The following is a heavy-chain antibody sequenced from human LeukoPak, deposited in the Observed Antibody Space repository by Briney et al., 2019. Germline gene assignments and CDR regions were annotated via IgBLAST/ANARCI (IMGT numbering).Heavy chain of an antibody. CDR3: ARGNYYDSSGYSGAFDI. CDR2: ISAYNGNT. J-gene: IGHJ3*02. D-gene: IGHD3-22*01. Sequence: ASVKVSCKASGYTFTRYGISWVRQAPGQGLEWMGWISAYNGNTNYAQKLQGRVTMTTDTSTSTAYMELRSLRSDDTAVYYCARGNYYDSSGYSGAFDIWGQGTMVTVSS. V-gene: IGHV1-18*01. CDR1: GYTFTRYG.